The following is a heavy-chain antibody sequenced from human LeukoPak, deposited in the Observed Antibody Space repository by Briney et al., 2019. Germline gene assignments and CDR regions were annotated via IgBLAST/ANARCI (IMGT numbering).Heavy chain of an antibody. D-gene: IGHD5-18*01. V-gene: IGHV4-34*01. CDR3: ARAKRRGYSYGYGGYYYMDV. CDR1: GFIFSSYS. J-gene: IGHJ6*03. CDR2: INHSGST. Sequence: PGGSLRLSCSASGFIFSSYSMNWVRQAPGKGLEWIGEINHSGSTNYNPSLKSRVTISVDTSKNQFSLKLSSVTAADTAVYYCARAKRRGYSYGYGGYYYMDVWGKGTTVTVSS.